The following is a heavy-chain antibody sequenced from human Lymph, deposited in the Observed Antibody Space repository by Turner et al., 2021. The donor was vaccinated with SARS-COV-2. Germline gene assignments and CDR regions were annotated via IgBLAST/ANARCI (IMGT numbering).Heavy chain of an antibody. CDR1: GGTFSTYV. Sequence: QVQLVQSGAEVKKPGSSVKVSRKASGGTFSTYVISWVRQAPGQGREWMGGVIPILGIANYAQKFQGRVTITADKSTSTAYMELSSLRSEDTAVYHIARIHSGNYDAFDIWGQGTMVTVSS. CDR3: ARIHSGNYDAFDI. J-gene: IGHJ3*02. D-gene: IGHD1-26*01. V-gene: IGHV1-69*10. CDR2: VIPILGIA.